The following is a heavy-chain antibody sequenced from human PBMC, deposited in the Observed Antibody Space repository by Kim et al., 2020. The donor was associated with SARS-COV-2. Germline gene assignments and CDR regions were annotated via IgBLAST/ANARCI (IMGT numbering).Heavy chain of an antibody. Sequence: SETLSLTCTVSGGSISSYYWSWIRQPPGKGLEWIGYIYYSGSTNYNPSLKSRVTISVDTSKNQFSLKLSSVTAADTAVYYCARVGAAAGSYYYYYGMDVWGQGTTVTVSS. CDR1: GGSISSYY. D-gene: IGHD6-13*01. J-gene: IGHJ6*02. CDR2: IYYSGST. V-gene: IGHV4-59*01. CDR3: ARVGAAAGSYYYYYGMDV.